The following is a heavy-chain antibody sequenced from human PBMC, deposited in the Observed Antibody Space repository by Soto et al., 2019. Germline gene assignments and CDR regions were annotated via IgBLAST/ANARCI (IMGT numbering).Heavy chain of an antibody. CDR3: VTLQFSRWFY. J-gene: IGHJ4*02. CDR2: TKHKAASYTT. V-gene: IGHV3-72*01. Sequence: GGSLRLSCAASGFTLSGHFMEWVRQAPGRGLEWVGRTKHKAASYTTDYAASVNGRFTISRDDSKNSLYLQMNSLKTEDTAMYYCVTLQFSRWFYWGLGTLVTVSS. D-gene: IGHD4-4*01. CDR1: GFTLSGHF.